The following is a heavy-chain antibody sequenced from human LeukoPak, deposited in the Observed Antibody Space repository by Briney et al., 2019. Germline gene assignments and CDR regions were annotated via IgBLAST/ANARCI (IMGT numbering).Heavy chain of an antibody. D-gene: IGHD3-10*01. CDR3: AREFGGGGSGSRPDC. CDR1: GYTFTSYG. CDR2: ISAYNGNT. Sequence: GASVKVSCKASGYTFTSYGISWVRQAPGQGLEWMGWISAYNGNTNYAQKLQGRVTMTTDTSTSTAYMELRSLRSDDTAVYYCAREFGGGGSGSRPDCWGQGTLVTVSS. V-gene: IGHV1-18*01. J-gene: IGHJ4*02.